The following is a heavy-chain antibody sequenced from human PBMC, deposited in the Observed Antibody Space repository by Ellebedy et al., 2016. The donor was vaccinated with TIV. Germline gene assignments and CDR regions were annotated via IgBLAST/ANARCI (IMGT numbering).Heavy chain of an antibody. Sequence: MPSETLSLTCTVSGGSISSYYWSWIRQPPGKGLEWIGYIYYSGTTNYNPSSKSRVTISVDTSKNQFSLKLSSVTAADTAVYYCARRMTTVAKLDYWGQGTLVTVSS. CDR2: IYYSGTT. CDR1: GGSISSYY. V-gene: IGHV4-59*08. CDR3: ARRMTTVAKLDY. D-gene: IGHD4-23*01. J-gene: IGHJ4*02.